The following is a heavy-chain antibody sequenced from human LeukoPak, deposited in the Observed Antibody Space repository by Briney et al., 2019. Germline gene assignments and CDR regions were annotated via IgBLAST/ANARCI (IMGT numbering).Heavy chain of an antibody. CDR2: IWYDGSNK. D-gene: IGHD3-22*01. V-gene: IGHV3-33*06. Sequence: GGSLRLSCAASGFTFSSYGMHWVRQAPGKGLEWVAVIWYDGSNKYYADSVKGRFTISRDNSKNTLYLQMNSLRAEDTAVYYCAKDGNGSGYYVGYWGQGTLVTVSS. CDR3: AKDGNGSGYYVGY. J-gene: IGHJ4*02. CDR1: GFTFSSYG.